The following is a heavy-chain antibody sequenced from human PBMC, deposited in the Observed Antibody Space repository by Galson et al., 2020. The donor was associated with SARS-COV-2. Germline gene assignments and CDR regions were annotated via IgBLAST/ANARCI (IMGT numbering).Heavy chain of an antibody. Sequence: TGESLRLSCAASGFTFSSYGMHWVRQAPGKGLEWMAVISHDGSNKYYADSMKRRFTISRDTSKHTLYLQMNSLTAEATAVYYCAKEGWIQPLFRGNWYFDLWGRGTLVTVSS. CDR3: AKEGWIQPLFRGNWYFDL. CDR2: ISHDGSNK. V-gene: IGHV3-30*18. D-gene: IGHD5-18*01. CDR1: GFTFSSYG. J-gene: IGHJ2*01.